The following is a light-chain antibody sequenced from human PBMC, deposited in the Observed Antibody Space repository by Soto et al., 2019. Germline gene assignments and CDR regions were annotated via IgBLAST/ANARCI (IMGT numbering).Light chain of an antibody. J-gene: IGKJ5*01. CDR1: QGISSY. CDR2: AAS. Sequence: DIQLTQSPSFLSASVRDRVTITCRASQGISSYLAWYQQKPGKAPKLLIYAASTLQSGVPSRFSGSGSGTEFTLTISSLQLEDSATYYCQQLNSYPITFGQGTRLEIK. CDR3: QQLNSYPIT. V-gene: IGKV1-9*01.